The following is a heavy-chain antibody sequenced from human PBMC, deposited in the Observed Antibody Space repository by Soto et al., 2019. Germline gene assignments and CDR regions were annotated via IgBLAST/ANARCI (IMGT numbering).Heavy chain of an antibody. CDR2: ISGSGGST. J-gene: IGHJ4*02. CDR1: GFTFSSYA. D-gene: IGHD2-15*01. Sequence: GGSLRLSCAASGFTFSSYAMSWVRQAPGKGLEWVSAISGSGGSTYYADSVKGRFTISRDNSKNTLYLQMNSLRAEDTAVYYCAKDVEYGGNTGEDYWGQGTLVTVSS. CDR3: AKDVEYGGNTGEDY. V-gene: IGHV3-23*01.